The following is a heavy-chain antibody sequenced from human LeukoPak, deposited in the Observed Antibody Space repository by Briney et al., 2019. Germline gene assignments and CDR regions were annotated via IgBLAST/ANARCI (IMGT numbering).Heavy chain of an antibody. D-gene: IGHD3-10*01. V-gene: IGHV5-51*01. J-gene: IGHJ3*02. Sequence: GESLKISCKGSGYGFTSYWIGWVRQMPGKGLEWMGIIYPGDSDTRYSPSFQGQVTISADKSISTAYLQWSSLKASDTAMYYCARQLWFGESDDAFDIWGQGTMVTVSS. CDR2: IYPGDSDT. CDR3: ARQLWFGESDDAFDI. CDR1: GYGFTSYW.